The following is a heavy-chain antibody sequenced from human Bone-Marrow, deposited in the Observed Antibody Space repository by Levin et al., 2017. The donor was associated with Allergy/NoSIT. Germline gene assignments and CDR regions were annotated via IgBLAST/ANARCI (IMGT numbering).Heavy chain of an antibody. CDR2: IYSGGST. V-gene: IGHV3-66*01. CDR1: GFTVSSNY. D-gene: IGHD2-2*01. J-gene: IGHJ3*02. Sequence: GESLKISCVASGFTVSSNYMNWVRQAPGKELEWVSVIYSGGSTYYADSVKGRFTISRDNSKNTLYLQMSSLRAEDTAVYYCATDRAYCSNTTCYLPDAFDIWGQGTMVTVSS. CDR3: ATDRAYCSNTTCYLPDAFDI.